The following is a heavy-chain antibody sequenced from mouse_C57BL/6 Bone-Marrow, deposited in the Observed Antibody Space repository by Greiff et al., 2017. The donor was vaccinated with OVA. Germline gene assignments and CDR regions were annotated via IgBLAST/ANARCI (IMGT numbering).Heavy chain of an antibody. V-gene: IGHV5-12*01. D-gene: IGHD2-12*01. Sequence: DVKLVESGGGLVQPGGSLKLSCAASGFTFSDYYMYWVRQTPEKRLEWVAYISNGGGSTYYPDTVKGRFTISRDNAKNTLYLQMSRLKSEDTAMYYCARALLPSSYAMDYWGQGTSVTVSS. J-gene: IGHJ4*01. CDR2: ISNGGGST. CDR3: ARALLPSSYAMDY. CDR1: GFTFSDYY.